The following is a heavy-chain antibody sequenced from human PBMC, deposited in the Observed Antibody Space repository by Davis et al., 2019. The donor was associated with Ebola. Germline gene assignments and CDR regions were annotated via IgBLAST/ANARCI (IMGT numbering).Heavy chain of an antibody. D-gene: IGHD5-12*01. Sequence: AASVKVSCNASAYTFTNYYMHWVRQAPGQGLEWMGMINPNDGRTIYAQKFQGRVTVTRDTSTTTVYMDLSSLRSEDTALYYCTTPGGQDSGYDVFDIWGQGTMVTVSS. CDR2: INPNDGRT. J-gene: IGHJ3*02. CDR3: TTPGGQDSGYDVFDI. V-gene: IGHV1-46*03. CDR1: AYTFTNYY.